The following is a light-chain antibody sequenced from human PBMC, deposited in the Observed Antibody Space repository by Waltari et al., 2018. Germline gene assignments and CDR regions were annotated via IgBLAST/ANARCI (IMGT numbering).Light chain of an antibody. V-gene: IGKV1D-12*01. CDR2: AAS. J-gene: IGKJ4*01. CDR1: QRITSW. Sequence: DIQMTQSPSSVSSSVGDTVTFTCRASQRITSWLAWYQQKPGKAPKLLIYAASSLQSGVPSRFSGSGSGADFTLTISSLQPEDFATYYCQQADSLPLTFGGGTKVEIK. CDR3: QQADSLPLT.